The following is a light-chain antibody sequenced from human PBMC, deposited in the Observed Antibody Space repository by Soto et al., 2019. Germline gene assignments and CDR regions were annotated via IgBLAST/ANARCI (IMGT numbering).Light chain of an antibody. CDR2: KAS. V-gene: IGKV1-5*03. Sequence: DIQMTQSPSTLSASVGDRVTITCRASQSISSWLAWYQQKPGKAPKLLIYKASSLESGVPSRISGSGSGTEFTLTISSLQPDDFAYYYCQQYNSYWTFGQGTKVEIK. CDR1: QSISSW. CDR3: QQYNSYWT. J-gene: IGKJ1*01.